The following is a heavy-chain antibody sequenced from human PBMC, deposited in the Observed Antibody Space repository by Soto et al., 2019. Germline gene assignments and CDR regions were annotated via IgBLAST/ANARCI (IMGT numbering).Heavy chain of an antibody. CDR3: ARDRPGSVPAASAGGWYNWFDP. D-gene: IGHD2-2*01. CDR2: INHSGST. Sequence: QVQLQQWGAGLLKPSETLSLTCAVYGGSFSGYYWSWIRQPPGKGLEWIGEINHSGSTNYNPSLKRRVTISVDTSKNHISLKLSSVTAADTAVYSCARDRPGSVPAASAGGWYNWFDPWGQGTLVTVSS. CDR1: GGSFSGYY. J-gene: IGHJ5*02. V-gene: IGHV4-34*01.